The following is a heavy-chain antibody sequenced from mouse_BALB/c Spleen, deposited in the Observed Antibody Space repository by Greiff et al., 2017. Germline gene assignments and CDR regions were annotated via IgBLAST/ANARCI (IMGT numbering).Heavy chain of an antibody. CDR1: GFTFSSYG. CDR3: AILGYDGGGAIDY. J-gene: IGHJ4*01. CDR2: ISSGGSYT. Sequence: EVQLVESGGDLVKPGGSLKLSCAASGFTFSSYGMSWVRQTPDKRLEWVATISSGGSYTYYPDSVKGRFTISRDNAKNTLYLQMSSLKSEDTAMYYFAILGYDGGGAIDYWGQGTSVTVSS. D-gene: IGHD2-14*01. V-gene: IGHV5-6*01.